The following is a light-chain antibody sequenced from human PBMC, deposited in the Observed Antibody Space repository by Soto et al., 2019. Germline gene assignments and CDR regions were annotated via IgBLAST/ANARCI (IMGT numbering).Light chain of an antibody. Sequence: PRVRGTHSCRASESVTDYLAWYQQKPGQAPRLLVYDVSNRAAGIPTRFSGGGSGTDFTLTISNVEPEDFAVYYCQQRSDWPWPFAQGTKVAIK. CDR2: DVS. V-gene: IGKV3-11*01. CDR1: ESVTDY. J-gene: IGKJ1*01. CDR3: QQRSDWPWP.